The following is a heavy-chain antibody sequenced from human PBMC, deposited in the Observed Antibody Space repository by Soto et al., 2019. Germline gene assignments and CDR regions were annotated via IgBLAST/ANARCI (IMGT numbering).Heavy chain of an antibody. V-gene: IGHV4-31*03. CDR1: GGSISSGGYY. CDR3: ARERNNSAPGYYYYYYMDV. D-gene: IGHD1-1*01. CDR2: IYYSGST. J-gene: IGHJ6*03. Sequence: QVQLQESGPGLVKPSQTLSLTCTVSGGSISSGGYYWSWIRQHPGKGLEWIGYIYYSGSTYYNPSLTSRVTISVDTSKNQFSLKLSSVTAADTAVYYCARERNNSAPGYYYYYYMDVWGKGTTVTVSS.